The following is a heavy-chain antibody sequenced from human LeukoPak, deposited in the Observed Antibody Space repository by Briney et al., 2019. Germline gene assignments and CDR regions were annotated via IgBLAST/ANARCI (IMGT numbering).Heavy chain of an antibody. CDR1: GFTFSNYW. D-gene: IGHD5-24*01. V-gene: IGHV3-7*05. J-gene: IGHJ5*02. Sequence: PGGPPRLSCAASGFTFSNYWMIWVRQAPGKGLEWVGNIKQDGSEKRYADSVRGRFSISRDNAQTSLYLQMYSLRAEDTAVYYCARASDPWLQLTWGQGTLVTVSS. CDR3: ARASDPWLQLT. CDR2: IKQDGSEK.